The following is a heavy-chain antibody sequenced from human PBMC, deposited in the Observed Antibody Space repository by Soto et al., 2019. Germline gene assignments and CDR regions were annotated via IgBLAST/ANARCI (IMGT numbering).Heavy chain of an antibody. CDR2: IYYHGGP. CDR3: ARVKYFDNSSVDY. J-gene: IGHJ4*02. CDR1: GGSINSDDSY. D-gene: IGHD3-22*01. V-gene: IGHV4-30-4*01. Sequence: SETLSLTCTVSGGSINSDDSYWSWIRQPPGKGLGWIGYIYYHGGPYYNPSLNSRITISADTCKNHFSLKLRAMTAAETAVYYCARVKYFDNSSVDYWGQGTLVTVS.